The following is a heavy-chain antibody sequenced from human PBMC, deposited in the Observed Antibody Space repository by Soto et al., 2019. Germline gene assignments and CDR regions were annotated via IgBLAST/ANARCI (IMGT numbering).Heavy chain of an antibody. CDR1: GFTFSSYG. V-gene: IGHV3-33*01. Sequence: GGSLRLSCAASGFTFSSYGMHWVRQAPGKGLEWVAVIWYDGSNKYYADSVKGRFTISRDNSKNTLDLQMNSLKAEDTAVYYCARAITAGFATIIGAYWGQGTLVTVSS. J-gene: IGHJ4*02. CDR2: IWYDGSNK. CDR3: ARAITAGFATIIGAY. D-gene: IGHD3-10*01.